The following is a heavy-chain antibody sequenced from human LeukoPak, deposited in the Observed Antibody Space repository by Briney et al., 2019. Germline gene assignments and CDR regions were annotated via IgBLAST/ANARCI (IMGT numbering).Heavy chain of an antibody. J-gene: IGHJ5*02. V-gene: IGHV1-46*01. Sequence: ASVKVSCKASGYTFTSYYMHWVRQAPGQGLEWMGIINPSGGSTSYAQKFQGRVTMTRDNAKNSLYLQMNSLRAEDTAVYYCARTYYDILTGSAFDPWGQGTLATVSS. CDR1: GYTFTSYY. CDR3: ARTYYDILTGSAFDP. D-gene: IGHD3-9*01. CDR2: INPSGGST.